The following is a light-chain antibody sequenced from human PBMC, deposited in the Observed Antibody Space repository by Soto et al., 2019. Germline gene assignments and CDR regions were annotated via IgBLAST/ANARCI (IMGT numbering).Light chain of an antibody. Sequence: QSVLTQPPSVSAAPGQKVTISCSGSSANIGGNYVSWYQHIPGTAPKLVIYDSDKRPSEIPDRFSGSKSGTSATLDITGLQTVDEADYYCGAWDGSLSVVLFGGGTKVTVL. CDR2: DSD. CDR3: GAWDGSLSVVL. J-gene: IGLJ2*01. V-gene: IGLV1-51*01. CDR1: SANIGGNY.